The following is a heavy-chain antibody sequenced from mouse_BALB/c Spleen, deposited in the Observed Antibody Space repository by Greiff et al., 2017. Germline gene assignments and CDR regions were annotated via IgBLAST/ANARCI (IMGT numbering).Heavy chain of an antibody. CDR1: GYSITSGYY. J-gene: IGHJ2*01. V-gene: IGHV3-6*02. CDR3: ARNHDGYYRYFDY. Sequence: EVKLQESGPGLVKPSQSLSLTCSVTGYSITSGYYWNWIRQFPGTKLEWMGYISYDGSNNYNPSLKNRISITRDTSKNQFFLKLNSVTTEDTATYYCARNHDGYYRYFDYWGQGTTLTVSS. CDR2: ISYDGSN. D-gene: IGHD2-3*01.